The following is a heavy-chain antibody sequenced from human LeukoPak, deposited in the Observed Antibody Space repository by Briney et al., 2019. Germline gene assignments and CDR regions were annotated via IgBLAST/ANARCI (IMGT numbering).Heavy chain of an antibody. Sequence: ASVKVSCKASGYTFTGYYMHWVRQAPGQGLEWMGWINPNSGGTNYVQKFQGRVTMTRDTSISTAYMELSRLRSDDMAVYYCASLLSGSYRSDAFDIWGQGTMVTVSS. V-gene: IGHV1-2*02. D-gene: IGHD1-26*01. CDR3: ASLLSGSYRSDAFDI. J-gene: IGHJ3*02. CDR1: GYTFTGYY. CDR2: INPNSGGT.